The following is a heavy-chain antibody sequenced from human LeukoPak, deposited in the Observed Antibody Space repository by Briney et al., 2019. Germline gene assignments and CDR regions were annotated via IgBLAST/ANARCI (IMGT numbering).Heavy chain of an antibody. J-gene: IGHJ5*02. Sequence: SETLSLTCTVSGDSISNYYWSWIRQPPAKEREWMGNISATGNTNYNPSLKSRVSISVDTSRNQFSLKLYSVTAADTAVYYCARLQVLLWFGESRYNWFDPWGQGTLVTVSS. V-gene: IGHV4-4*09. CDR1: GDSISNYY. CDR3: ARLQVLLWFGESRYNWFDP. D-gene: IGHD3-10*01. CDR2: ISATGNT.